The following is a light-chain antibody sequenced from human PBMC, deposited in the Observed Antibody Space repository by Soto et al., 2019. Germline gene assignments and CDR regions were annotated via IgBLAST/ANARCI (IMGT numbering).Light chain of an antibody. CDR1: QSVSSSY. CDR3: QQYGSSPALT. V-gene: IGKV3-20*01. CDR2: GAS. J-gene: IGKJ4*01. Sequence: VFTQSPGTLSLSPGERATLSCSASQSVSSSYLAWYQQKPGQAPRLLIYGASSRATGIPDRFSGSGCGTDFTLTISRLEPQDFAVYYCQQYGSSPALTFGGGTKVDIK.